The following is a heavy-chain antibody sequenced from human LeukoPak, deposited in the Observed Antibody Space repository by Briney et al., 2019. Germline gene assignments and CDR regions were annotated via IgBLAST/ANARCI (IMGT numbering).Heavy chain of an antibody. J-gene: IGHJ4*02. D-gene: IGHD6-13*01. CDR3: ARRRQLGPFDY. Sequence: PSETLSLTCTVSGGPISSYYWSWIRQPPGKGLEWIGYIYYSGSTNYNPSLKSRVTISVDTSKNQFSLKLSSVTAADTAVYYCARRRQLGPFDYWGQGTLVTVSS. V-gene: IGHV4-59*08. CDR1: GGPISSYY. CDR2: IYYSGST.